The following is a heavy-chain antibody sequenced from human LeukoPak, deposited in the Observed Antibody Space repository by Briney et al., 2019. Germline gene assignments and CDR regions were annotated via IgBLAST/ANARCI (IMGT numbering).Heavy chain of an antibody. CDR2: ISSGGGNT. D-gene: IGHD4-17*01. J-gene: IGHJ4*02. CDR1: GFTFSSFG. Sequence: GGTLRLSCGASGFTFSSFGMSWVRQAPGTGLEWVSSISSGGGNTYYADSVKGRFTISRDNSKNTLYLQMNSLRAEDTAVYYCAKSTTVTPFDYWGQGTPVTVSS. V-gene: IGHV3-23*01. CDR3: AKSTTVTPFDY.